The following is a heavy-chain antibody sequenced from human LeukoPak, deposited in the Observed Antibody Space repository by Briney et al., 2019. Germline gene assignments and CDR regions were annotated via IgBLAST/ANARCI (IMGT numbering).Heavy chain of an antibody. J-gene: IGHJ5*02. V-gene: IGHV4-34*01. D-gene: IGHD3-10*01. CDR3: ARGLHGITMVRGVISRFDP. CDR1: GGSFSGYY. Sequence: PSETLSLTCAVYGGSFSGYYWSRIRQPPGKGLEWIGEINHSGSTNYNPSLKSRVTISVDTSKNQFSLKLSSVTAADTAVYYCARGLHGITMVRGVISRFDPWGQGTLVTVSA. CDR2: INHSGST.